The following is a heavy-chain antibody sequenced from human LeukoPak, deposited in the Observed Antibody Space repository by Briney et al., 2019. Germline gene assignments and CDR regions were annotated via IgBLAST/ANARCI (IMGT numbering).Heavy chain of an antibody. D-gene: IGHD3-3*01. J-gene: IGHJ4*02. CDR2: IYHSGST. CDR3: ARGRVLRFLEWLLPFDY. CDR1: GGSISSSNW. Sequence: SGTLSLTCAVSGGSISSSNWWSWVRQPPGKGLEWIGEIYHSGSTNYNPSLKSRVTISVDKSKNQFSLKLSSVTAADTAVYYCARGRVLRFLEWLLPFDYWGQGTLVTVSS. V-gene: IGHV4-4*02.